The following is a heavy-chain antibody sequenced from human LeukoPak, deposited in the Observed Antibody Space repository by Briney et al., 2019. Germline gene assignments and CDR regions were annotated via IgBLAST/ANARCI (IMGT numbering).Heavy chain of an antibody. CDR3: ARLPQPDFWSGYPYYYGMDV. V-gene: IGHV1-8*01. J-gene: IGHJ6*02. D-gene: IGHD3-3*01. CDR1: GYTFTSYD. CDR2: MNPNSGNT. Sequence: ASVKVSCKAAGYTFTSYDINWVRQATGQGLEWMGWMNPNSGNTGYAQKFQGRVTMTTDTSTSTAYMELRSLRSDDTAVYYCARLPQPDFWSGYPYYYGMDVWGQGTTVTVSS.